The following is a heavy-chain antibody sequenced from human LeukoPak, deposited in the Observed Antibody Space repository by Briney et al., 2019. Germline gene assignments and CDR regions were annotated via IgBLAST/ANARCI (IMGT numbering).Heavy chain of an antibody. CDR1: GYTFTGYY. Sequence: ASVKVSCKASGYTFTGYYMHWVRQAPGQGLEWMGWINPNSGGTNYAQKFQGRVTMTRDTSISTAYMELSRLRSDDTAVYYCARGGPRITMIVVVYFDYWGRGTLVTVSS. V-gene: IGHV1-2*02. CDR3: ARGGPRITMIVVVYFDY. CDR2: INPNSGGT. J-gene: IGHJ4*02. D-gene: IGHD3-22*01.